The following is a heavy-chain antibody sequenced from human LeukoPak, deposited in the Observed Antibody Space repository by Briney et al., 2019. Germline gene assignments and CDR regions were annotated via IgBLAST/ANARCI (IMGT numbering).Heavy chain of an antibody. J-gene: IGHJ4*02. CDR1: GASIRSYY. D-gene: IGHD3-22*01. Sequence: PSETLSLTCTVSGASIRSYYRAWIRQPAGEGLEWIGLIYPSGNTNYNPPLKSRVTMSIDTSKNQFSLRLSSVTAADTAVYYCARDPYFDSSGYNYGLDYWGQGTLVTVSS. CDR3: ARDPYFDSSGYNYGLDY. V-gene: IGHV4-4*07. CDR2: IYPSGNT.